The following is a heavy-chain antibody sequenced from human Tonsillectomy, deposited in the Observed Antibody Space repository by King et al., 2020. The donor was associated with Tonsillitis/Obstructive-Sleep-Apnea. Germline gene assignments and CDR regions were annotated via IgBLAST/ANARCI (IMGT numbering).Heavy chain of an antibody. CDR2: MSSSSSYT. V-gene: IGHV3-11*05. CDR3: ARDPTDYYASGNYYFDY. CDR1: GFTFSDFY. D-gene: IGHD3-10*01. J-gene: IGHJ4*02. Sequence: QLVESGGGLVKPGGSLRLSWAASGFTFSDFYMSWIRQAPGKGLEWVSYMSSSSSYTSYADSVKGRFTISRDNAKNSLYLQMNSLRAEDTAVYYCARDPTDYYASGNYYFDYWGQGTLVTVSS.